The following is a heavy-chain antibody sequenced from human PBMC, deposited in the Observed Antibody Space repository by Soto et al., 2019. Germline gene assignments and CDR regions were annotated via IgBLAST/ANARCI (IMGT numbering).Heavy chain of an antibody. V-gene: IGHV3-33*05. CDR3: VRWGTTGGLAV. Sequence: QVQLVESGGGVVQPGTSLRLSCVGSGFTFRSYVIHWVRQAPGKGLEWVALTSYDGSNNFYGDSVKGRFTISRHNSRNTVELQMDSLRVEDTALYYCVRWGTTGGLAVWGQGTLVSVSS. CDR2: TSYDGSNN. J-gene: IGHJ4*02. D-gene: IGHD3-16*01. CDR1: GFTFRSYV.